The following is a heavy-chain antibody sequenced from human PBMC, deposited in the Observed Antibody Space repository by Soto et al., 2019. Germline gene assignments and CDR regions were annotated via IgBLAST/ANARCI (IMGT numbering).Heavy chain of an antibody. J-gene: IGHJ6*02. CDR2: IIPIFGTA. D-gene: IGHD4-17*01. CDR3: ARGAYGDPYYYYGMDV. V-gene: IGHV1-69*13. CDR1: GGTFSSYA. Sequence: SVKVSRKASGGTFSSYAISWVRQAPGQGLEWMGGIIPIFGTANYAQKFQGRVTITADESTSTAYMELSSLRSEDTAVYYCARGAYGDPYYYYGMDVWGQGTTVTVSS.